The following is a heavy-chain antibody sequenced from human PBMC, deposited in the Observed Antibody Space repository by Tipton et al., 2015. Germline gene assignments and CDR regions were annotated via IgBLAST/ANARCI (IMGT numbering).Heavy chain of an antibody. CDR2: ISSSGTTI. CDR3: ARGPLTTLSAYYYYGLDV. J-gene: IGHJ6*02. CDR1: GFTFSSYS. Sequence: SLRLSCAASGFTFSSYSMNWVRQAPGKGLEWVSYISSSGTTIYYADSLRGRFTISRDNAENSLYLQMDSLGAEDTAIYYCARGPLTTLSAYYYYGLDVWGPGTTVVVS. V-gene: IGHV3-48*04. D-gene: IGHD2/OR15-2a*01.